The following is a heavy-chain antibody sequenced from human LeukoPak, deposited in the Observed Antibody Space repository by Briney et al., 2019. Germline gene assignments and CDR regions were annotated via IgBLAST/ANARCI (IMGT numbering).Heavy chain of an antibody. CDR3: AKDLRCGF. D-gene: IGHD2-15*01. CDR2: ISGSGGST. V-gene: IGHV3-23*01. Sequence: GGSLRLSCAASGFTFNNAWMSWVRQAPGKGLEWVSAISGSGGSTYYADSVKGRFTISRDNSKDTLYLQMNSLRAEDTAVYYCAKDLRCGFWGQGTLVTVSS. J-gene: IGHJ4*02. CDR1: GFTFNNAW.